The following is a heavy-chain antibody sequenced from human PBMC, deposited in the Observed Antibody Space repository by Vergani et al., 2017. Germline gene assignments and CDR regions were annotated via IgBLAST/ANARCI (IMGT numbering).Heavy chain of an antibody. CDR2: IDPSDSYT. CDR1: GYSFTSYW. V-gene: IGHV5-10-1*01. J-gene: IGHJ5*02. Sequence: EVQLVQSGAEVKKPGESLRLSCKGSGYSFTSYWISCVRQMPGKGLEWMGRIDPSDSYTNYSPSFQGHVTISADKSISTASLQWSSLKASDTAMYYCARGIAVAGTSVHWFDPWGQGTLVTVSS. D-gene: IGHD6-19*01. CDR3: ARGIAVAGTSVHWFDP.